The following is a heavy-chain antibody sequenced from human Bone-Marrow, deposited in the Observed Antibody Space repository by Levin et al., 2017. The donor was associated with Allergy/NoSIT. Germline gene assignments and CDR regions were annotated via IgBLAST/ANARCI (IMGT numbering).Heavy chain of an antibody. V-gene: IGHV3-33*01. Sequence: GESLKISCAASGFIFSNYGMHWVRQAPGKGLECVAVIWYDGSNEYYIDSVRGRFTISRDNSKDTLYLEMTSLRADDTAIYYCARDDADGHPLGYWGQGTLVTVSS. CDR3: ARDDADGHPLGY. CDR2: IWYDGSNE. CDR1: GFIFSNYG. J-gene: IGHJ4*02.